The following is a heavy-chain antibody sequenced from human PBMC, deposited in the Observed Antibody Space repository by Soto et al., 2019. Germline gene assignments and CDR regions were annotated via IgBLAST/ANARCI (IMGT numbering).Heavy chain of an antibody. CDR1: GYTFTSYG. CDR2: ISAYNGNT. V-gene: IGHV1-18*01. D-gene: IGHD3-3*01. Sequence: QVQLVQSGAEVKKPGASVKVSCKASGYTFTSYGISWVRQAPGQGLEWMGWISAYNGNTNYAQKLQGRVTMTTDTSTSTAYMELRSLRSDDTAVYYCARGRRGYYFWSGYYDDAFDIWGQGTMVTVSS. J-gene: IGHJ3*02. CDR3: ARGRRGYYFWSGYYDDAFDI.